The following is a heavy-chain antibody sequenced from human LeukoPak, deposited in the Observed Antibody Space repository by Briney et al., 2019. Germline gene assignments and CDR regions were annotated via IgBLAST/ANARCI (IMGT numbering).Heavy chain of an antibody. Sequence: SVKVSCKASGGTFSSYAISWVRQAPGQELEWMGGIIPIFGTANYAQKLQGRVTITADESTSTAYMELSSLRSEDTAVYYCARDTFRNSAATRGLPDYWGQGTLVTVSS. D-gene: IGHD2-2*01. CDR1: GGTFSSYA. CDR3: ARDTFRNSAATRGLPDY. V-gene: IGHV1-69*01. J-gene: IGHJ4*02. CDR2: IIPIFGTA.